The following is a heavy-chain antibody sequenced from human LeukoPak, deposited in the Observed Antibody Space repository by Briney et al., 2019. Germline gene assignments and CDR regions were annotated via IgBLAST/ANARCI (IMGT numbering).Heavy chain of an antibody. D-gene: IGHD3-10*01. Sequence: PGGSLRLSCAASGFTFSSYSMNWVRQAPGKGLEWVSSISSSSSYIYYADSVKGRFTISRDNAKNSLYLQMNSLRAEDTAVYYCARVAPHYYGSGDDYWGQGTLVTVSS. J-gene: IGHJ4*02. V-gene: IGHV3-21*01. CDR1: GFTFSSYS. CDR2: ISSSSSYI. CDR3: ARVAPHYYGSGDDY.